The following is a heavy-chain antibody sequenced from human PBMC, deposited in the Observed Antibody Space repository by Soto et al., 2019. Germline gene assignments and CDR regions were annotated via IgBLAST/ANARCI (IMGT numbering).Heavy chain of an antibody. CDR3: ARVTRDSSGSPFFDY. Sequence: PSETLSLTSTVSGGSISSYYGSWTRQPAGKGLEWIGRIYTSGSTNYNPSLKSRVTMSVDTSKNQFSLKLSSVTAADTAVYSCARVTRDSSGSPFFDYWGPGTLVTVSS. J-gene: IGHJ4*02. D-gene: IGHD3-22*01. V-gene: IGHV4-4*07. CDR2: IYTSGST. CDR1: GGSISSYY.